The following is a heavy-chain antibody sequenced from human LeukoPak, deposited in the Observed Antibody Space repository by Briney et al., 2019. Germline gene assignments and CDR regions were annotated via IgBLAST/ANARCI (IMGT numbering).Heavy chain of an antibody. D-gene: IGHD4-11*01. CDR2: ISFDGSNE. CDR3: ARKDDYRYYFDY. V-gene: IGHV3-30-3*01. Sequence: GGSLRLSCAASGFIFSTYAMHCGRQAPGKGLEWVAIISFDGSNEYYADSMRGRFTISRDNSKNTLYLQMNSLRPEDTAVYYCARKDDYRYYFDYRGQGTLVTVSS. J-gene: IGHJ4*02. CDR1: GFIFSTYA.